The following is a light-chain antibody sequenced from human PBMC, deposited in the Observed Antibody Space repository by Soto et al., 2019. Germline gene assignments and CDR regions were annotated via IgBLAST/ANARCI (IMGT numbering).Light chain of an antibody. CDR2: GSS. CDR1: QSIVSNY. V-gene: IGKV3-20*01. CDR3: QQYGSSPPT. J-gene: IGKJ1*01. Sequence: EIVLTQSPGTLSLSPGERATLSCKASQSIVSNYLAWYQRRPGQAPRLLIYGSSSRATDIPARFSGSGSGTDFTLTITRLESEDFAVYYCQQYGSSPPTFAQGTKVEFK.